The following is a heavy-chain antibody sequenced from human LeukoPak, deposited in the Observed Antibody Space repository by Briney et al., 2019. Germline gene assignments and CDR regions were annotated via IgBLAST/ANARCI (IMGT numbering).Heavy chain of an antibody. CDR2: ISAHNGKT. D-gene: IGHD5-18*01. J-gene: IGHJ3*02. Sequence: GASVKVSCKASGFSFTTYGFSWVRQAPGQGLEWVGWISAHNGKTDSAQKFQGRVTMTTDTPTSTAYMELTSLRSDDTAVYYCASASGYSYGFAFDIWGQGTMVTVSS. CDR1: GFSFTTYG. CDR3: ASASGYSYGFAFDI. V-gene: IGHV1-18*01.